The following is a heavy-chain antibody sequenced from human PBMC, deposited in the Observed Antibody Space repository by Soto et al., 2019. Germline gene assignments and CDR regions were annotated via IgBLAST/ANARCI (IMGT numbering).Heavy chain of an antibody. CDR3: VHTSGSGNSACFDY. D-gene: IGHD3-10*01. V-gene: IGHV2-5*02. CDR1: GFSLSTSRVG. CDR2: IYWDDDK. Sequence: QITLMESGPTLVKPTQTLTLTCTFSGFSLSTSRVGVGWIRQPPGKALEWLALIYWDDDKRYSPSLKSRLTITKDTSKNQVVLTMTNTDPVDTATYYCVHTSGSGNSACFDYWGQGTLVTVSS. J-gene: IGHJ4*02.